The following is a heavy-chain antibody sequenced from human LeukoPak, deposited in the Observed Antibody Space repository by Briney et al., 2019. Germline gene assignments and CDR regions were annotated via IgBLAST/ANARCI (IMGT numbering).Heavy chain of an antibody. D-gene: IGHD3-10*01. CDR1: GYSFISYW. Sequence: GGSLKISCKGSGYSFISYWIGWVRQLPGKGLEWMGIIYPGDSNTKYSPSFQGQVTISADKSIRTAYLQWSSLKASDTAMYYCARLGYGSGTYFFDYWGQGTLVTVST. CDR3: ARLGYGSGTYFFDY. J-gene: IGHJ4*02. CDR2: IYPGDSNT. V-gene: IGHV5-51*01.